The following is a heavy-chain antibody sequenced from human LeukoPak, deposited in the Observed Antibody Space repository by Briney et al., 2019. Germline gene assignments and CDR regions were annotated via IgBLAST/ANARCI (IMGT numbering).Heavy chain of an antibody. V-gene: IGHV4-39*01. CDR2: IYYSGST. CDR1: GGSISSSSYY. Sequence: SETLSLTFTVSGGSISSSSYYWGWIRQPPGKGLEWIGSIYYSGSTYYNPSLKSRVTISVDTSKNQFSLKLSSVTAADTAVYYCASPALRSGSGSPYWGQGTLVTVSS. J-gene: IGHJ4*02. D-gene: IGHD3-10*01. CDR3: ASPALRSGSGSPY.